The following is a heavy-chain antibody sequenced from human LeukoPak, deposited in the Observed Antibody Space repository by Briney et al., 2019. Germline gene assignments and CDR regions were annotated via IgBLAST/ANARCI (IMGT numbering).Heavy chain of an antibody. CDR2: IYSGGST. V-gene: IGHV3-66*01. D-gene: IGHD3-10*02. CDR1: GFTFSISA. J-gene: IGHJ6*04. Sequence: GGSLRLSCAASGFTFSISAMSWVRQAPGKGLEWVSVIYSGGSTYYADSVKGRFTISRDNSKNTLYLQMNSLRAEDTAVYYCAELGITMIGGVWGKGTTVTISS. CDR3: AELGITMIGGV.